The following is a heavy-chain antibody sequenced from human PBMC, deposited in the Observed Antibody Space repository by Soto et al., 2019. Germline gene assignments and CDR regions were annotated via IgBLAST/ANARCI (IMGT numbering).Heavy chain of an antibody. V-gene: IGHV3-11*06. D-gene: IGHD1-1*01. CDR3: ARSGDNYNRLDY. CDR2: SSNSGTFS. J-gene: IGHJ4*02. Sequence: PGGSLRLSCEGPGFTFSDYYISWIRQAPGKGLEWISYSSNSGTFSRYADSVKGRFSISRDNTKNLLYLQMNSLRAEDTAVYYCARSGDNYNRLDYWGQGTPVTVSS. CDR1: GFTFSDYY.